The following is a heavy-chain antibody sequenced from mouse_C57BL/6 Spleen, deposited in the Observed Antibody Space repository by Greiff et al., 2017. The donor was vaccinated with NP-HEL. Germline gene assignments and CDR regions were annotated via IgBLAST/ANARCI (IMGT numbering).Heavy chain of an antibody. CDR2: IWSDGST. Sequence: QVQLKHSGPGLVAPSQSLSITCTVSGFSLTSYGVHWVRQPPGKGLEWLVVIWSDGSTTYTSALKSRLSISKDNSKSQVFLKINSLQTDDTAMYYCARHYYVSSYGLDVWGTGTTVTVSS. CDR3: ARHYYVSSYGLDV. D-gene: IGHD1-1*01. V-gene: IGHV2-6-1*01. J-gene: IGHJ1*03. CDR1: GFSLTSYG.